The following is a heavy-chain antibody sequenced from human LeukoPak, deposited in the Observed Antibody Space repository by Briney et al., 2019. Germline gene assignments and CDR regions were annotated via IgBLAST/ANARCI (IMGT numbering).Heavy chain of an antibody. D-gene: IGHD3-22*01. J-gene: IGHJ3*02. CDR1: GYIFTSYG. Sequence: GASVRVSCKASGYIFTSYGITWVRQAPGQGLEGMGWISAYNGDTNYAQKFQGRVTMNTDTSTSTAYMELRSLRSDDTAVYYCARMGVYYYDSSSPEGYAFDIWGQGTMVTVSS. CDR3: ARMGVYYYDSSSPEGYAFDI. V-gene: IGHV1-18*01. CDR2: ISAYNGDT.